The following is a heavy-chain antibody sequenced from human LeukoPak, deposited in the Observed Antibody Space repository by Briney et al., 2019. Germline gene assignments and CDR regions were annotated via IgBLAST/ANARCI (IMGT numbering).Heavy chain of an antibody. CDR2: ISGSGGST. V-gene: IGHV3-23*01. CDR3: ARHTNKGSSWPNWFDP. CDR1: GFTFSRCE. Sequence: PGGSLRLSCAASGFTFSRCEMNWVRQPPGKGLEWVSAISGSGGSTYYADSVKGRFTISRDNSKNTMYLQMSSLRAEDTALYYCARHTNKGSSWPNWFDPWGQGTLVTVSS. D-gene: IGHD6-13*01. J-gene: IGHJ5*02.